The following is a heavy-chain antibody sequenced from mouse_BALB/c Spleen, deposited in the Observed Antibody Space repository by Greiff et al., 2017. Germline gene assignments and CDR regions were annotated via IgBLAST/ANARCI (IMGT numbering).Heavy chain of an antibody. V-gene: IGHV5-17*02. D-gene: IGHD3-1*01. CDR3: ARRARKDAMDY. CDR1: GFTFSSFG. J-gene: IGHJ4*01. Sequence: EVKLMESGGGLVQPGGSRKLSCAASGFTFSSFGMHWVRQAPEKGLEWVAYISSGSSTIYYADTVKGRFTISRDNPKNTRYLQMTSLRSEETAMYYCARRARKDAMDYWGQGTSVTVSP. CDR2: ISSGSSTI.